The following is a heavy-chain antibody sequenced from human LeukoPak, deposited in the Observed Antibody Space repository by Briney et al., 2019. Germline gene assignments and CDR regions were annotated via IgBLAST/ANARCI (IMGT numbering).Heavy chain of an antibody. V-gene: IGHV3-30*02. Sequence: PGGSLRLSCAASGISLSTYGMHWVRQAPGKGLEWVAFIRFDGSTKNYAGSVKGRFTISRDNSKNTLYLQMNSLRLEDTAVYFCAKDSFRDRYYFDYWGQGTLVTVSS. D-gene: IGHD1-14*01. CDR2: IRFDGSTK. CDR1: GISLSTYG. CDR3: AKDSFRDRYYFDY. J-gene: IGHJ4*02.